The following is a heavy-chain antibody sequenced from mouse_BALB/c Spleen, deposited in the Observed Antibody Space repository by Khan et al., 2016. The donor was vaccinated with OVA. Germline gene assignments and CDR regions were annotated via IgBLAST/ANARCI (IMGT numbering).Heavy chain of an antibody. CDR1: GYSITSDYA. Sequence: EVQLQESGPGLVKPSQSLSLTCTVTGYSITSDYAWNWIRQFPGNKLEWMGYINYSGGTSYLPSLKSRISITRDTSKNQFFLQLNSLTTEDSATYYCARWFAYWGQGTLVTVS. CDR2: INYSGGT. CDR3: ARWFAY. V-gene: IGHV3-2*02. J-gene: IGHJ3*01.